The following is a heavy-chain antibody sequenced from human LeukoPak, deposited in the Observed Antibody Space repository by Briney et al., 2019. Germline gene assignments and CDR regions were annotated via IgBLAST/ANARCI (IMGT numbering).Heavy chain of an antibody. J-gene: IGHJ6*04. CDR2: INHSGST. D-gene: IGHD3-3*01. Sequence: SETLSLTCAVYGGSFSGYYWSWIRQPPGKGLEWIGEINHSGSTNYNPSLKSRVTISVDTSKNQSSLKLSSVIAADIVVYYCARCRKAIVGLHHRIWYMDVWGKGTTVTVSS. CDR3: ARCRKAIVGLHHRIWYMDV. CDR1: GGSFSGYY. V-gene: IGHV4-34*01.